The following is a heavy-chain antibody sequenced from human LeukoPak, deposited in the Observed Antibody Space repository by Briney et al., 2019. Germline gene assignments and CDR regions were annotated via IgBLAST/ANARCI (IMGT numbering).Heavy chain of an antibody. D-gene: IGHD3-22*01. CDR3: ARARYDSSGYYYVAHYYYYYYMDV. CDR2: TYYRSKWYN. J-gene: IGHJ6*03. Sequence: SQTLSLTCVISGDSVSSNSGTWNWIRQSPSRGLEWLGRTYYRSKWYNDYAVSVKSRISIDPDTSKNQFSLQLKSVTPEDTAVYYCARARYDSSGYYYVAHYYYYYYMDVWGKGTTVTVSS. CDR1: GDSVSSNSGT. V-gene: IGHV6-1*01.